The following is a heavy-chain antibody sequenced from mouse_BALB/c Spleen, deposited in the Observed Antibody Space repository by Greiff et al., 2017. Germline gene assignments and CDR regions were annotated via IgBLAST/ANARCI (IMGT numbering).Heavy chain of an antibody. CDR1: GYTFTSYW. J-gene: IGHJ2*01. Sequence: QVQLQQPGAELVRPGASVKLSCKASGYTFTSYWINWVKQRPGQGLEWIGNIYPSDSYTNYNQKFKDKATLTVDKSSSTAYMQLSSPTSEDSAVYYCTRDYGSSYGYFDYWGQGTTLTVSS. CDR3: TRDYGSSYGYFDY. D-gene: IGHD1-1*01. V-gene: IGHV1-69*02. CDR2: IYPSDSYT.